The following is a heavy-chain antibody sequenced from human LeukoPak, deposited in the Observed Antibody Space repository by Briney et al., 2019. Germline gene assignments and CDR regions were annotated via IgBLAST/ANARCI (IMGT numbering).Heavy chain of an antibody. Sequence: ASVKVSCKASGYTFTVYYMHWLRQAPGQGLEWMGRINPNSGGTNYAQTFQGRVTMTRDTSISTVYMELSRLRSDDAAVYSRARGYYFWWGQGTLVTVSS. CDR1: GYTFTVYY. V-gene: IGHV1-2*06. CDR2: INPNSGGT. D-gene: IGHD3/OR15-3a*01. J-gene: IGHJ4*02. CDR3: ARGYYFW.